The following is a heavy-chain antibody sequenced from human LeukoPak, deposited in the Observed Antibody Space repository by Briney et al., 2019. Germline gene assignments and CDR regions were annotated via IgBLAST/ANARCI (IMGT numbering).Heavy chain of an antibody. D-gene: IGHD3-10*01. Sequence: GASVKVSCKASGYTFTSYYMHWVRQAPGQGLEWMGIINPSGGSTSYAQKFQGRVTMTRDTSTSTVYMELSSLRSEDTAVYYCARGGGSLWFGETDAFDIWAKGQWSPSLQ. CDR1: GYTFTSYY. CDR2: INPSGGST. V-gene: IGHV1-46*01. J-gene: IGHJ3*02. CDR3: ARGGGSLWFGETDAFDI.